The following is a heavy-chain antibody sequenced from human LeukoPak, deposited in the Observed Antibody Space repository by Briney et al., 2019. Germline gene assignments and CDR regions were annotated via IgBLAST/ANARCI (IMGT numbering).Heavy chain of an antibody. Sequence: ASVKVSCKASGYIFTSYGISWVRQAPGQGLEWMGWISAYNGNTKYAQKLQGRVTMTTDTSTSTAYMELRSLRSDDTAVYYCARVSPGYGDYEISAFDIWGQGTMVTVSS. V-gene: IGHV1-18*01. J-gene: IGHJ3*02. D-gene: IGHD4-17*01. CDR3: ARVSPGYGDYEISAFDI. CDR1: GYIFTSYG. CDR2: ISAYNGNT.